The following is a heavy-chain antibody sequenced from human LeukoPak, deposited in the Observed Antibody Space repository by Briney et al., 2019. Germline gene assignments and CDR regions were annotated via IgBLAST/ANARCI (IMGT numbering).Heavy chain of an antibody. V-gene: IGHV3-53*01. CDR2: TYSGGSS. Sequence: PGGSLRLSCAASGFTVTTNYMSWVRQAPGNGLEWVSVTYSGGSSYYADSVQGRFTVSRDIPKNMVYLQMTSLRAEDTALYYCARIPGTGTSSWFDSWGQGTPVTVSS. CDR1: GFTVTTNY. D-gene: IGHD2-2*01. CDR3: ARIPGTGTSSWFDS. J-gene: IGHJ5*01.